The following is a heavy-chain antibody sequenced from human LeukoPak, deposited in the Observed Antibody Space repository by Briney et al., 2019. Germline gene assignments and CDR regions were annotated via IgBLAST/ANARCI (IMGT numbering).Heavy chain of an antibody. CDR2: IYPGDSDT. CDR1: GYSFTSYW. V-gene: IGHV5-51*01. D-gene: IGHD3-16*01. CDR3: ASRSNTYGRDFDI. Sequence: GESLKISCKGSGYSFTSYWSGWVRQMPGKGLEWGGTIYPGDSDTRYSPSFQGQVTVSADNSINTAYLQWNSLKASDTAMYYCASRSNTYGRDFDIWGQGTMVTVSS. J-gene: IGHJ3*02.